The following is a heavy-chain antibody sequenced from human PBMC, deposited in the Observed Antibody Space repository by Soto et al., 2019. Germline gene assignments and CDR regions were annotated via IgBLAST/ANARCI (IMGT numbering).Heavy chain of an antibody. CDR1: GGSISSSSYY. J-gene: IGHJ5*02. CDR3: ARAPQLRYFDWLFPGDWFDP. V-gene: IGHV4-39*01. Sequence: ASETLSLTCTVSGGSISSSSYYWGWIRQPPGKGLEWIGSIYYSGSTYYNPSLKSRVTISVDTSKNQFSLKLSSVTAADTAVYYCARAPQLRYFDWLFPGDWFDPWGQGTLVTVSS. D-gene: IGHD3-9*01. CDR2: IYYSGST.